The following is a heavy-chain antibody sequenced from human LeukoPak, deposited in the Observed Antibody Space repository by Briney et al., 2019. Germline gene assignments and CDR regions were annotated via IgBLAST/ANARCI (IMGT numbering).Heavy chain of an antibody. D-gene: IGHD6-19*01. Sequence: GGSLRLSCAASGFTLSTYGMHWVRQAPGKGLEWVAFIQYDGSNKYYADSVKGRFTISRDNSKNTLYLQMNSLRAEDTAVYYCSLLAVASPQDYWGQGTLVTVSS. CDR2: IQYDGSNK. CDR3: SLLAVASPQDY. CDR1: GFTLSTYG. V-gene: IGHV3-30*02. J-gene: IGHJ4*02.